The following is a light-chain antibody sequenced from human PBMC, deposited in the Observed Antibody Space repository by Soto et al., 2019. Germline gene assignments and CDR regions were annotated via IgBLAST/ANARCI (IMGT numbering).Light chain of an antibody. Sequence: EIVMTQSPATLSVSPGDRVTLSYRASQSVGSNLAWYQQKPGQAPRLLIYGATTRATGVPARFSGSGSETEFTLTISSLQSEDFAIYYCQQWIRWTFGQGTRLELK. CDR2: GAT. CDR3: QQWIRWT. CDR1: QSVGSN. V-gene: IGKV3-15*01. J-gene: IGKJ1*01.